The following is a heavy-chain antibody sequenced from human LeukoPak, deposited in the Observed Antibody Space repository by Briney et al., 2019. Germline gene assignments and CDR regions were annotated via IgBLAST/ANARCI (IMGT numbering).Heavy chain of an antibody. D-gene: IGHD6-19*01. Sequence: GGSLRLSCAASGFTFSSYAMGWVRQAPGKGLEWVSGISGSGDNTYYADSVKGRFTISRDNAKNSLYLQMNSLRAEDTAVYYCAREMLAAVAAQSWGQGTLVTVSS. CDR2: ISGSGDNT. J-gene: IGHJ5*02. CDR3: AREMLAAVAAQS. V-gene: IGHV3-23*01. CDR1: GFTFSSYA.